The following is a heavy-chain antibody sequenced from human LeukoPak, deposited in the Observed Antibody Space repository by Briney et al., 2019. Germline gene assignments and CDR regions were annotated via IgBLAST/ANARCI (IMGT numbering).Heavy chain of an antibody. D-gene: IGHD6-13*01. V-gene: IGHV1-2*02. CDR1: VYTFTGYY. CDR3: ARDGQQQLVVNWFDP. J-gene: IGHJ5*02. Sequence: ASVKVSCKASVYTFTGYYMHWVRQAPGQGLEWMGWINPNSGGTNYAQKFQGRVTMTRDTSISTAYMELSRLRSDDTAVYYCARDGQQQLVVNWFDPWGQGTLVTVSS. CDR2: INPNSGGT.